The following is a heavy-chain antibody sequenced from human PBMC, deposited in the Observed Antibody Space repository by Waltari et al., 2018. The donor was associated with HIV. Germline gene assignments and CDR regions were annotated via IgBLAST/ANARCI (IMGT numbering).Heavy chain of an antibody. J-gene: IGHJ4*02. CDR3: ASRYCSSTSCPDY. CDR2: IYYSGST. Sequence: QLQLQESGPGLLKPSETLSLTCTVSGGSISSSSYYWGWIRQPPGKGLEWIGSIYYSGSTYYNPSLKSRVTISVDTSKNQFSLKLSSVTAADTAVYYCASRYCSSTSCPDYWGQGTLVTVSS. V-gene: IGHV4-39*01. D-gene: IGHD2-2*01. CDR1: GGSISSSSYY.